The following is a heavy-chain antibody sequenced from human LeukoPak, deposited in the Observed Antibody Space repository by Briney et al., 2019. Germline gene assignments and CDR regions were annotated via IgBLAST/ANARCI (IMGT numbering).Heavy chain of an antibody. CDR2: ISGSGGSS. J-gene: IGHJ4*02. D-gene: IGHD5-12*01. V-gene: IGHV3-23*01. CDR3: AKDFGYSGYDGDSFDY. Sequence: GGSLRLSCAASGFTFSSYAMSWVRQAPGKGLEWVSAISGSGGSSYYADSVKGRFTISRDNSKNTLYLQMNSLRAEDTAVYYCAKDFGYSGYDGDSFDYWGQGTLVTVSS. CDR1: GFTFSSYA.